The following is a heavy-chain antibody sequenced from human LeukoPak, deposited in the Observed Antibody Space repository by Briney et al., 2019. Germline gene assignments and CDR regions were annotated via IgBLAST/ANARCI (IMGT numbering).Heavy chain of an antibody. CDR1: GYTFTSYY. CDR3: ARDRAVAGFRFDY. Sequence: ASVKVSCKASGYTFTSYYMHWVRQAPGQGLEWMGVINPRGGATSNAQKFQGRVTMTRDTSTSTVYMELSSLRSDDTAVYYCARDRAVAGFRFDYWGQGTLVTVSS. J-gene: IGHJ4*02. V-gene: IGHV1-46*01. CDR2: INPRGGAT. D-gene: IGHD6-19*01.